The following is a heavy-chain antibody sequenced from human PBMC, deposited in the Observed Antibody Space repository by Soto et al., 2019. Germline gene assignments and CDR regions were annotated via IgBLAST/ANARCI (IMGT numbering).Heavy chain of an antibody. Sequence: SETLSLTCAVYGGSFSGYYWSWIRQPPGKGLEWIGEINHSGSTNYNPSLKSRVTISVDTSKNQFSLKLSSVTAADTAVYYCARGRIVLMVYAIATRINWFDPWGQGTLVTVSS. CDR3: ARGRIVLMVYAIATRINWFDP. CDR2: INHSGST. V-gene: IGHV4-34*01. J-gene: IGHJ5*02. CDR1: GGSFSGYY. D-gene: IGHD2-8*01.